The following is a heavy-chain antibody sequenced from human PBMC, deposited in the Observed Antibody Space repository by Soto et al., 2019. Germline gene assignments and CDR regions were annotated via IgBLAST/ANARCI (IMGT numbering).Heavy chain of an antibody. J-gene: IGHJ4*02. CDR2: INPSGGST. CDR1: GYTFTSYY. D-gene: IGHD3-22*01. CDR3: ARETTTYSWYYDSSGYFDY. Sequence: ASVKVSCKASGYTFTSYYMHWVRQAPGQGLEWMGIINPSGGSTSYAQKFQGRVTMTRDTSTSTVYMELSSLRSEDTAVYYCARETTTYSWYYDSSGYFDYWGQGTLVTVSS. V-gene: IGHV1-46*01.